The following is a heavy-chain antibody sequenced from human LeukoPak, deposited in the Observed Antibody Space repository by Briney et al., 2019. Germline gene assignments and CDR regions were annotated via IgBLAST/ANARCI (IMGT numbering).Heavy chain of an antibody. CDR1: GFTFSSYA. CDR3: AKDVSAGSGSYSPFDY. V-gene: IGHV3-23*01. Sequence: GGSLRLSCAASGFTFSSYAMNWVRQAPGKGLEWVSAISGTGGSTYYADSVKGRFTISRDNSKNTLYLQMNSLRAEDTAVYYCAKDVSAGSGSYSPFDYWGQGTLVTVSS. J-gene: IGHJ4*02. D-gene: IGHD3-10*01. CDR2: ISGTGGST.